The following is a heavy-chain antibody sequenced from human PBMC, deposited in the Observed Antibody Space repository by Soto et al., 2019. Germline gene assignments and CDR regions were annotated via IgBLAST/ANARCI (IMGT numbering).Heavy chain of an antibody. CDR1: GFTFSSYT. J-gene: IGHJ6*02. CDR2: ISGSGGST. CDR3: ATRVAPWGSGKYYYGMDV. Sequence: EVQLLESGGGLVQPGGSLRLSCAASGFTFSSYTMSWVRQAPGKGLEWVSGISGSGGSTYYADSVKGRFTISRDNSKNTLYPQMNSLRAEDTAVYYCATRVAPWGSGKYYYGMDVWGQGTTVTVSS. V-gene: IGHV3-23*01. D-gene: IGHD3-10*01.